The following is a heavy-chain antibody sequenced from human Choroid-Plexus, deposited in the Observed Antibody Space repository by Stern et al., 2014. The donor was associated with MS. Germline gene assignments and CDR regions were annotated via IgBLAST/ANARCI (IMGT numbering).Heavy chain of an antibody. CDR3: AKDRQYLTYFFDH. J-gene: IGHJ5*02. CDR1: GFTFGSCA. Sequence: VQLVESGGGVDQPGRPLRLSCVASGFTFGSCAMHLVRQAPGKGLEWVAGVSYDGSNKYYADSVKGRFTISRDNSQNTLYMQMSSLRPEDTAVYYCAKDRQYLTYFFDHWGQGSLVTVSS. D-gene: IGHD2/OR15-2a*01. CDR2: VSYDGSNK. V-gene: IGHV3-30*18.